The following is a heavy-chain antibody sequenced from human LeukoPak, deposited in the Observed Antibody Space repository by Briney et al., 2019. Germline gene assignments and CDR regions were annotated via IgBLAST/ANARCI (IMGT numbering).Heavy chain of an antibody. J-gene: IGHJ6*02. Sequence: SETLSLTCTVSGGSISSYYWSWIRQPPGKGLEWIGYIYYSGSTNYNPSLKSRVTISVDTSKNQFSLKLSSVTAADTAVYYCARDNSPRWGDYVSRFYGMDVWGQGTTVTVSS. D-gene: IGHD4-17*01. CDR2: IYYSGST. CDR3: ARDNSPRWGDYVSRFYGMDV. V-gene: IGHV4-59*12. CDR1: GGSISSYY.